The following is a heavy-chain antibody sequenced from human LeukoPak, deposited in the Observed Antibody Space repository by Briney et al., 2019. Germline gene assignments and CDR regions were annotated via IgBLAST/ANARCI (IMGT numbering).Heavy chain of an antibody. CDR2: ISWNSGSI. J-gene: IGHJ4*02. CDR1: GFTFDDYA. D-gene: IGHD6-13*01. CDR3: AKVRSSSWFNYFDY. Sequence: GGSLRLSCAASGFTFDDYAMHWVRQAPGKGLEGVSGISWNSGSIGYADSVKGRFTISRDNAKNSLYLQMNSLRAEDTALYYCAKVRSSSWFNYFDYWGQGTLVTVSS. V-gene: IGHV3-9*01.